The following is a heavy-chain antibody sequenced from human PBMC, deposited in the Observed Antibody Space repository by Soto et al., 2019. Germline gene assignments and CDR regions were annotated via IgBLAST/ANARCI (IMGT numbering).Heavy chain of an antibody. J-gene: IGHJ6*03. Sequence: ASVKVSCKASGYTFTSYDINWVRQATGQGLEWMGWMNPNSGNTGYAQKFQGRVTMTRNTSISTAYMELSSLRSEDTAVYYCARGLRAANYYYYYMDVWGKGTTVTVSS. V-gene: IGHV1-8*01. D-gene: IGHD6-25*01. CDR3: ARGLRAANYYYYYMDV. CDR2: MNPNSGNT. CDR1: GYTFTSYD.